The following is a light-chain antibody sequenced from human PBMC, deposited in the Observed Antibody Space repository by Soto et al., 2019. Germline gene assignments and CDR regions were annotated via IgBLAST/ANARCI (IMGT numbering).Light chain of an antibody. CDR1: SANVGRNF. CDR2: DDN. V-gene: IGLV1-51*01. CDR3: GSWDSSLSAYV. J-gene: IGLJ1*01. Sequence: QSVLTQPPSVSAASGQKVTISCSGSSANVGRNFLSWYQQLPGTAPKLLIYDDNKRPSGIPDRFSGSKSGTSATLGITGFQTGDEADYYCGSWDSSLSAYVFGTGTKLTVL.